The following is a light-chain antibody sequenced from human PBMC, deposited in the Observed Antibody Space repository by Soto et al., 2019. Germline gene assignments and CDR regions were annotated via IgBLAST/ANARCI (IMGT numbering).Light chain of an antibody. CDR1: SSDVGDYNY. V-gene: IGLV2-14*01. J-gene: IGLJ2*01. CDR3: SSYISNSIVV. Sequence: QSALTQPASVSGSPGQSITISCAGTSSDVGDYNYVSWYQQHPGEAPKLMIYEVSHRLSGVSNRFSGSKSGYTASLTISGLQDEDEVDYYCSSYISNSIVVFGGGTKLTVL. CDR2: EVS.